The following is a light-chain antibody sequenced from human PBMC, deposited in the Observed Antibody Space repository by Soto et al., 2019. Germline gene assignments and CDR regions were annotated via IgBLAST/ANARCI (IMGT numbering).Light chain of an antibody. CDR2: AAS. Sequence: DIQMTQSPTSLSASVGDRVTITCQASQGIRYFVDWYQQKPGKAPKLLIYAASTLQSGVPSRFSGSGSGTDFTLTINSLQPEDVATYSCQKYSSVLVFGPGTKVEIK. V-gene: IGKV1-27*01. CDR1: QGIRYF. CDR3: QKYSSVLV. J-gene: IGKJ3*01.